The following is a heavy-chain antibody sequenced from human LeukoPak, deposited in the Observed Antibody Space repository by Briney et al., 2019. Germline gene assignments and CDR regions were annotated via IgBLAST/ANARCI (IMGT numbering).Heavy chain of an antibody. D-gene: IGHD2-2*01. CDR3: ARGGEVCSSTSCYRGHEY. J-gene: IGHJ4*02. V-gene: IGHV3-53*01. CDR2: IYTGGST. CDR1: GFIVSRTY. Sequence: GGSLRLSCAASGFIVSRTYMSWVRQAPGKGLEWVSVIYTGGSTHYADSVKGRFTISRDNSRNTVFLQMNSLSAEDTAVYYCARGGEVCSSTSCYRGHEYWGQGTLVTVSS.